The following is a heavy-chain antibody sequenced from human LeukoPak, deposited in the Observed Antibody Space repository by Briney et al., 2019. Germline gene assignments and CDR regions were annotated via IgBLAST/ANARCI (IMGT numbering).Heavy chain of an antibody. V-gene: IGHV3-49*04. CDR3: TRDQTPYY. CDR1: GFTFGDYA. CDR2: IRGKIYGGTP. Sequence: GGSLRLSCTASGFTFGDYAMTWVRQAPGKGLEWVGFIRGKIYGGTPEYAASVQGRSTISRDDSKGIAYLQMNSLKTEDTAVYYCTRDQTPYYWGQGTLVTVSS. J-gene: IGHJ4*02.